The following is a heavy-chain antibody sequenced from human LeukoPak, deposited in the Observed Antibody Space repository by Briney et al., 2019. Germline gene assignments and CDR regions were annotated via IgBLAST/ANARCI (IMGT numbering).Heavy chain of an antibody. V-gene: IGHV6-1*01. D-gene: IGHD4-23*01. Sequence: QTLSLTCATSGDSVSSNTAAWNWIRQSPSRGLEWLGRTYYRSKWYDDYAESVKSRITINPDTSKDQFSLQLNSVTPEDTAVYYCARAVKLDFDCWGQGTLVTVSS. J-gene: IGHJ4*02. CDR2: TYYRSKWYD. CDR1: GDSVSSNTAA. CDR3: ARAVKLDFDC.